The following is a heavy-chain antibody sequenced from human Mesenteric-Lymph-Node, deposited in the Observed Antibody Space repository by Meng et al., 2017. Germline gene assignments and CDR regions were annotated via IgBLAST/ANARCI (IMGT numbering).Heavy chain of an antibody. Sequence: QVQLQEAGPGLVKPSQPLSLTCTVSGGSISSGAYYWSWSRQPPGKGLEWIGYIYYSGSTYYNPSLKSRVTMFVDTSKNQFSLMLTSVTATDTAVYYCARRRGGSGRDCWGQGTLVTVSS. J-gene: IGHJ4*02. CDR1: GGSISSGAYY. CDR2: IYYSGST. V-gene: IGHV4-30-4*01. CDR3: ARRRGGSGRDC. D-gene: IGHD3-10*01.